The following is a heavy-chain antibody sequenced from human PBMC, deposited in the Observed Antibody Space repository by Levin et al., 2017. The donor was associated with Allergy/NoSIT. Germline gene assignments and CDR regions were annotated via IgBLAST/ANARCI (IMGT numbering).Heavy chain of an antibody. J-gene: IGHJ4*02. CDR2: IIPIFGTA. CDR3: ASEAFLGGSSWQGAYFDY. D-gene: IGHD6-13*01. V-gene: IGHV1-69*13. Sequence: ASVKVSCKASGGTFSSYAISWVRQAPGQGLEWMGGIIPIFGTANYAQKFQGRVTITADESTSTAYMELSSLRSEDTAVYYCASEAFLGGSSWQGAYFDYWGQGTLVTVSS. CDR1: GGTFSSYA.